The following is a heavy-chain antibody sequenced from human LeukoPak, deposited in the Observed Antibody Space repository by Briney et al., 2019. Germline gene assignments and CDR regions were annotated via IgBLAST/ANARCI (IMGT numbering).Heavy chain of an antibody. CDR2: IDGETGNT. J-gene: IGHJ4*02. Sequence: ASVKVSCKASGYTFIHYYMHWVRQARGQGLEWMGRIDGETGNTRYAQNFQGRVSTTRDTSTSTVYMELSSLRFEDTAVYYCARDPGGNYFGPGTHFAYWGQGALVTVSS. CDR1: GYTFIHYY. V-gene: IGHV1-46*01. D-gene: IGHD3-10*01. CDR3: ARDPGGNYFGPGTHFAY.